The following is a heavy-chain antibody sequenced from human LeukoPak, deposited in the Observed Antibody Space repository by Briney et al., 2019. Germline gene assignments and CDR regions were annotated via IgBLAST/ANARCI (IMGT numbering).Heavy chain of an antibody. CDR3: AKQSYARSLGE. CDR2: TNSGGTTT. V-gene: IGHV3-23*01. D-gene: IGHD3-10*02. J-gene: IGHJ4*02. Sequence: GGSLRLSCATFGFPFSDFSMTWVRQAPGKGLEWISTTNSGGTTTYYAESVKGRFTISRDNFKNALYLQMSSLRTEDTAIYYCAKQSYARSLGEGGPGTLVTVSS. CDR1: GFPFSDFS.